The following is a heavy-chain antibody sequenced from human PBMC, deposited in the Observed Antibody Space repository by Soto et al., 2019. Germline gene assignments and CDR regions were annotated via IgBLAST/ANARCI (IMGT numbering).Heavy chain of an antibody. CDR2: IYWDDDK. CDR3: AHAGGIVELDY. D-gene: IGHD1-26*01. Sequence: QITLKESGPTLVEPTQTLTLTCTFSGFSLSTSGVGVGWIRQPPGKALEWLALIYWDDDKRYSPSLKSRLTITKDTSKNQVVLTMTNIDPVDTATYYCAHAGGIVELDYWGQGTLVTVSS. V-gene: IGHV2-5*02. CDR1: GFSLSTSGVG. J-gene: IGHJ4*02.